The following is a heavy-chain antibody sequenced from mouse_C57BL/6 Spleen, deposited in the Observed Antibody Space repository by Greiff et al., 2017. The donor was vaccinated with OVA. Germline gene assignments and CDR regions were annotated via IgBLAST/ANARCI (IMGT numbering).Heavy chain of an antibody. V-gene: IGHV5-17*01. CDR3: ARDGTGTGGNYFDY. J-gene: IGHJ2*01. CDR1: GFTFSDYG. D-gene: IGHD4-1*01. Sequence: EVMLVESGGGLVKPGGSLKLSCAASGFTFSDYGMHWVRQAPEKGLEWVAYISSGSSTIYYADTVKGRFTISRDNAKNTLFLQMTSLRSEDTAMYYCARDGTGTGGNYFDYWGQGTTLTVSS. CDR2: ISSGSSTI.